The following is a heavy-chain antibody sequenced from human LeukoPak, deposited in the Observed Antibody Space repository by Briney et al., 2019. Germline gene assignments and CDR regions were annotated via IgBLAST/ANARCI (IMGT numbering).Heavy chain of an antibody. D-gene: IGHD6-13*01. Sequence: SETLSLTCTVSGGSISSYYWSWIRQPPGKGLEWIGYIYYSGSTNYNPSLKSRVTISVDTSKNQFSLQLNSVTPEDTAVYYCARDQQLGPFDYWGQGTLVTVSS. CDR2: IYYSGST. V-gene: IGHV4-59*12. CDR3: ARDQQLGPFDY. J-gene: IGHJ4*02. CDR1: GGSISSYY.